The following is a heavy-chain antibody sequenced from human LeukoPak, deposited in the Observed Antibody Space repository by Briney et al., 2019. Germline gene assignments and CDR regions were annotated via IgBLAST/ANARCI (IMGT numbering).Heavy chain of an antibody. CDR2: IYYSGST. D-gene: IGHD5-18*01. V-gene: IGHV4-59*01. Sequence: PSETLSLTCTVSGGSISSYYWSLIRQPPGKGLEWIGYIYYSGSTNYNPSLKSRVTISVDTSKNQFSLKLSSVTAADTAVYYCASCERGYSYGYDYYYYMDVWGKGTTVTVSS. CDR3: ASCERGYSYGYDYYYYMDV. CDR1: GGSISSYY. J-gene: IGHJ6*03.